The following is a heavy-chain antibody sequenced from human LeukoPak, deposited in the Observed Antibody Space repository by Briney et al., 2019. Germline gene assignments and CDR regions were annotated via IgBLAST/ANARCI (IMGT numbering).Heavy chain of an antibody. J-gene: IGHJ5*02. CDR2: IYTSGST. Sequence: SQTLSLTCTVSGGSISSGSYYWSWIRQPAGKGLEWIGRIYTSGSTNYNPSLKSRVTISVDTSKNQFSLKLSSVTAADTAVYYCARDLGRYGPAGWFDPWGQGTLVTISS. V-gene: IGHV4-61*02. CDR1: GGSISSGSYY. D-gene: IGHD4-17*01. CDR3: ARDLGRYGPAGWFDP.